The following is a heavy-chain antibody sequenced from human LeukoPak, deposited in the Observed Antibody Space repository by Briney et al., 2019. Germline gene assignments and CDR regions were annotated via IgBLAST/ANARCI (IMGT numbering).Heavy chain of an antibody. CDR2: IYHSGSS. CDR1: GGSISSWDYY. D-gene: IGHD3-10*01. Sequence: PSETLSLTCTVSGGSISSWDYYWSWIPQPPGKGLGYIMYIYHSGSSYYKPYLQIRVTLTIDTSQNQFSLKLPSITAADTSVYYCDRENGHYYASDAAATFVYWGQRTLVTVSS. CDR3: DRENGHYYASDAAATFVY. V-gene: IGHV4-30-4*01. J-gene: IGHJ4*02.